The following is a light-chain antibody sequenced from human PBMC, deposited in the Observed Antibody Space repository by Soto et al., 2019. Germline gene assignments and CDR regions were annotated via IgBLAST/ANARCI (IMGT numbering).Light chain of an antibody. CDR2: GAS. CDR1: QSVSNSY. V-gene: IGKV3-20*01. Sequence: EIVSTQFPGTLSLSPGERATLSCRASQSVSNSYLAWYLQKPGQAPRLLIYGASLRATGIPDRFSGSGSGTDFTLAISRLEPEDFAVYYCQQYGSSPYTFGQGTKLEIK. J-gene: IGKJ2*01. CDR3: QQYGSSPYT.